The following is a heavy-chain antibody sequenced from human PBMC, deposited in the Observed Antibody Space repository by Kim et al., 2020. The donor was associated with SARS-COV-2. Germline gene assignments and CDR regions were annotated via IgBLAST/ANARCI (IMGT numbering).Heavy chain of an antibody. CDR2: SGNT. CDR3: ARENGMDV. V-gene: IGHV1-8*01. J-gene: IGHJ6*02. Sequence: SGNTGYAQKFQGRVTMTRNTSISTAYMELSSLRSEDTAVYYCARENGMDVWGQGTTVTVSS.